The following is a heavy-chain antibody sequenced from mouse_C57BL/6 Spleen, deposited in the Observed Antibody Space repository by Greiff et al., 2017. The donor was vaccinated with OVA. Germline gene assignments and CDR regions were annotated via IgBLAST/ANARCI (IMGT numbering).Heavy chain of an antibody. Sequence: VQLQQSGAELVRPGASVTLSCTASGFTFTDYEMHWVKQTPVHGLEWIGAIDPETGGTAYNQKFKGKAILTADKSSSTAYMELRSLTSEDSSVYYCTREGDSKDYWGQGTTLTVSS. V-gene: IGHV1-15*01. CDR3: TREGDSKDY. CDR1: GFTFTDYE. D-gene: IGHD2-5*01. CDR2: IDPETGGT. J-gene: IGHJ2*01.